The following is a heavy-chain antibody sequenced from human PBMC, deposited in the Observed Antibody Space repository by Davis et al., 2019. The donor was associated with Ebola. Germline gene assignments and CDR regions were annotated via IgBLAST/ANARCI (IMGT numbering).Heavy chain of an antibody. CDR1: GGTFSSYT. V-gene: IGHV1-69*13. Sequence: SVKVSRKASGGTFSSYTITWVRQARGQGLEWKGWVIPVFGTTNYAQKFQGRVTLTADESTSTAYMELTNLRSDDTAVYYCAREVGETKLDQWGQGTLVTVSS. CDR2: VIPVFGTT. J-gene: IGHJ4*02. D-gene: IGHD1-26*01. CDR3: AREVGETKLDQ.